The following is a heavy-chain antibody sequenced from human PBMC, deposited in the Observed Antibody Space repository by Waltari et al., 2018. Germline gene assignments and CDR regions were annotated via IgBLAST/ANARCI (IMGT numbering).Heavy chain of an antibody. V-gene: IGHV4-38-2*01. CDR1: GYSISSGYY. CDR2: IYHSGST. CDR3: ARHPLTDAFDI. Sequence: QVQLQESGPGLVQPSETLSLTCAVSGYSISSGYYSGWIRQPPGKGLEWIGRIYHSGSTYYNPSLKSRVTISVDTSKNQFSLKLSSVTAADTAVYYCARHPLTDAFDIWGQGTMVTVSS. J-gene: IGHJ3*02.